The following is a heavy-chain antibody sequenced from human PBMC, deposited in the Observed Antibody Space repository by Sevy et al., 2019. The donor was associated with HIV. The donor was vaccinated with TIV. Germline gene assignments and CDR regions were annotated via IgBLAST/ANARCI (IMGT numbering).Heavy chain of an antibody. CDR3: ARGGPYYYYYMDV. J-gene: IGHJ6*03. V-gene: IGHV1-69*13. CDR1: GGTFSSYA. CDR2: VIPIFGTA. Sequence: ASVKVSCKASGGTFSSYAISWVRQAPGQGLEWMGGVIPIFGTANYAQKFQGRVTITADESTSTAYMELSSLRSEDTAVYYCARGGPYYYYYMDVWDKGTTVTVSS.